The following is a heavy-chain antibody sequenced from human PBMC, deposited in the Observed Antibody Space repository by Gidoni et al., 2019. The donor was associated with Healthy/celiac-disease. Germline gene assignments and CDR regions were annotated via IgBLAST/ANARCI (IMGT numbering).Heavy chain of an antibody. J-gene: IGHJ1*01. D-gene: IGHD6-13*01. CDR2: ISGSGGST. V-gene: IGHV3-23*01. Sequence: EVQLLESGGGLVQPGGSLRLSCAAPGFPCSSYAMSWVRQAPGKGLEWVSAISGSGGSTYYADSVKGRFTISRDNSKNTLYLQMNSLRAEDTAVYYCAKEGSSWHKYFQHWGQGTLVTVSS. CDR1: GFPCSSYA. CDR3: AKEGSSWHKYFQH.